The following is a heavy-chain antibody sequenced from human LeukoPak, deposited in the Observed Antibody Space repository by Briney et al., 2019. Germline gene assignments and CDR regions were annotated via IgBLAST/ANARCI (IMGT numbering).Heavy chain of an antibody. J-gene: IGHJ5*02. V-gene: IGHV3-74*01. CDR1: GLTFSSDW. CDR3: AKDRGSSWYSWFDP. D-gene: IGHD6-13*01. Sequence: LPGGSLRLSCAASGLTFSSDWMHWVRQVPGKGLVWVSRINSDASTINYADSVKGRFTTSRDNSKNTLFLQMNSLRVDDTAVYYCAKDRGSSWYSWFDPRGQGTLVTVSS. CDR2: INSDASTI.